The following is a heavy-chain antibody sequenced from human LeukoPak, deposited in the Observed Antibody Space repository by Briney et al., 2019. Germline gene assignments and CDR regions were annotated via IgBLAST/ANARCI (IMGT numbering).Heavy chain of an antibody. D-gene: IGHD4-17*01. V-gene: IGHV4-59*08. Sequence: SETLSLTCTVSGGSINRYYWSWIRQPPGKALEWIAYIYYTGSTNYNPSLKGRGTISVDTSKNQFSLKLSSVTAADTAVYYCARHGDYGDYPLDFWGQGALVTVSS. J-gene: IGHJ4*02. CDR2: IYYTGST. CDR1: GGSINRYY. CDR3: ARHGDYGDYPLDF.